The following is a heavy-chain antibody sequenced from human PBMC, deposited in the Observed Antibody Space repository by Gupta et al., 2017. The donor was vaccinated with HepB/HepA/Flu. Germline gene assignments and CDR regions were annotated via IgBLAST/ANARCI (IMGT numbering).Heavy chain of an antibody. Sequence: QVQLVQSGAEVRKPGASVKVSYKASGYSFTSYDVSWVRKANGEGLEWMGWRNPRSGNTGYVQKCQGRVTMTRDTSISTAYMELSSLRSEDTAVYYCARGTRTGDYWGQGTRVTVSS. J-gene: IGHJ4*02. CDR1: GYSFTSYD. CDR3: ARGTRTGDY. D-gene: IGHD1-14*01. CDR2: RNPRSGNT. V-gene: IGHV1-8*01.